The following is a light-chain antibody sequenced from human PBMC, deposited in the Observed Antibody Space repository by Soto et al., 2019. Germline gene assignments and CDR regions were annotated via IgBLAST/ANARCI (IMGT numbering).Light chain of an antibody. CDR3: SSYAGSNTYV. Sequence: QSALTQPPSASGSPGQSVTLSCTGTSSDVGVYNYVSWYQQHPGKAPKLMIYEVSKRPSGVPDRFSGSKSGNTASLTVSGLQAEGEADYYCSSYAGSNTYVFGTGTKVTVL. CDR1: SSDVGVYNY. CDR2: EVS. V-gene: IGLV2-8*01. J-gene: IGLJ1*01.